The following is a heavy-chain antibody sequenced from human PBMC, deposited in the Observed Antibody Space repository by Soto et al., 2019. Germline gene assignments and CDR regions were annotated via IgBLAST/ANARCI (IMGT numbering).Heavy chain of an antibody. CDR1: GYSFTSYW. Sequence: PGESLKISCKGSGYSFTSYWIGWVRQMPGKGLEWMGIIYPGDSDTRYSPSFQGQVTISADKSISTAYLQWSSLKASDTSMYYCARGLDSSGYYCYFDYWGQGTLVTVSS. CDR2: IYPGDSDT. CDR3: ARGLDSSGYYCYFDY. V-gene: IGHV5-51*01. D-gene: IGHD3-22*01. J-gene: IGHJ4*02.